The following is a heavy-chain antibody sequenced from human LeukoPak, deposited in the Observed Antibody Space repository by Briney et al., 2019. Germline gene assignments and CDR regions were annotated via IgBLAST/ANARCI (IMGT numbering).Heavy chain of an antibody. D-gene: IGHD6-19*01. CDR1: GYTFSSSY. J-gene: IGHJ4*02. V-gene: IGHV1-18*03. CDR2: ISTYNGDT. CDR3: ARRIAVGDGFDY. Sequence: ASVKVSCKASGYTFSSSYITWVRQAPGQGLEWMGWISTYNGDTSYAQKFQGRVTMTTDTSTSTGYMELRSLRSDDMAVYYCARRIAVGDGFDYWGQGTLVTVSP.